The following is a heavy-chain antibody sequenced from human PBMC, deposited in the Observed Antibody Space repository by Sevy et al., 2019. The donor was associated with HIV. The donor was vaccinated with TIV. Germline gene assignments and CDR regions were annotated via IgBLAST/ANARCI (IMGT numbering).Heavy chain of an antibody. CDR3: AGVPYYYDSKFDY. Sequence: GGSLRLSCAASGFTFSSYSMNWVRQAPGKGLEWVSSISSSSSYIYYADSVKGRFTISRDNAKNSLYLQMNSLRAEDTAVYYCAGVPYYYDSKFDYWGQGTLVTVSS. CDR2: ISSSSSYI. V-gene: IGHV3-21*01. J-gene: IGHJ4*02. D-gene: IGHD3-22*01. CDR1: GFTFSSYS.